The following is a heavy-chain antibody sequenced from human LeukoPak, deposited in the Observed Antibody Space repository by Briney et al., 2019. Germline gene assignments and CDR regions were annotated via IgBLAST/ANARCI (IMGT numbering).Heavy chain of an antibody. V-gene: IGHV1-46*01. CDR1: GYTFTSYY. CDR3: AREDTAMATFDY. Sequence: ASVKVSCKASGYTFTSYYIHWVRQAPGQGLEWMGIINPSGGSTSYAQKFQGRVTMTRDMSTSTVYMELSSLRSEDTAVYYCAREDTAMATFDYWGQGTLVTVSS. CDR2: INPSGGST. J-gene: IGHJ4*02. D-gene: IGHD5-18*01.